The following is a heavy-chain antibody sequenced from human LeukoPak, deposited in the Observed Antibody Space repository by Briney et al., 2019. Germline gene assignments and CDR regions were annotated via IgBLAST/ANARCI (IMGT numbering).Heavy chain of an antibody. CDR2: IIPIFGTA. D-gene: IGHD4-11*01. CDR1: GGTFSSYA. CDR3: ASYAPYSNTYFDY. Sequence: SVKVSCQASGGTFSSYAISWVRQAPGQGLEWMGGIIPIFGTANYAQKFQGRVTITADESTSTAYMELSSLRSEDTAVYYCASYAPYSNTYFDYWGQGTLVTVSS. V-gene: IGHV1-69*01. J-gene: IGHJ4*02.